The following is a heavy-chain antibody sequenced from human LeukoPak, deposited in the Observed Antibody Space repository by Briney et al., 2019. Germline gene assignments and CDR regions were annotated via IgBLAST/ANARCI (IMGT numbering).Heavy chain of an antibody. CDR2: ISSSSSTI. CDR3: SRYQYRYYNDSSDYFQH. CDR1: GFTFSSYR. Sequence: GGSLRLSCAASGFTFSSYRMTWVRQAPGKGLEWVSYISSSSSTIYYADSVKGRFTISRDNAKNSLYLQMNSLRAEDTAVYYCSRYQYRYYNDSSDYFQHWGQGTLVTVSS. J-gene: IGHJ1*01. D-gene: IGHD3-22*01. V-gene: IGHV3-48*01.